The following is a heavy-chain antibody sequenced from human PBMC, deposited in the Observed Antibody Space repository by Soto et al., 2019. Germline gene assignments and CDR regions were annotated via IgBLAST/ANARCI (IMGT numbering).Heavy chain of an antibody. CDR2: IYSGGST. CDR3: ARGFDYDSSGYHWGYYYYGMDV. V-gene: IGHV3-53*01. CDR1: GVTVSINY. Sequence: GGSLGLACAASGVTVSINYMSWVRQAPWKGLEWVSVIYSGGSTYYADSVKGRFTISRDNSKNTLYLQMNSLRAEDTAVYYCARGFDYDSSGYHWGYYYYGMDVWGQGTTVTVSS. D-gene: IGHD3-22*01. J-gene: IGHJ6*02.